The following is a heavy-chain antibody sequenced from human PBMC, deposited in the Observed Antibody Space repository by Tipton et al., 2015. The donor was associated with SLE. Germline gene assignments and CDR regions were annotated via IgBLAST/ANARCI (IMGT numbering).Heavy chain of an antibody. Sequence: TLSLTCAVSGYSISSGYYWGWIRQPPGKGLEWIGSIYHSGSTYYNPSLKSRVTISVDTSKNQFSLKLSSVTAADTAVYYCARAPTTYDTSGYFPYYFDYWGQGTLVTVSS. J-gene: IGHJ4*02. CDR3: ARAPTTYDTSGYFPYYFDY. CDR2: IYHSGST. CDR1: GYSISSGYY. V-gene: IGHV4-38-2*01. D-gene: IGHD3-22*01.